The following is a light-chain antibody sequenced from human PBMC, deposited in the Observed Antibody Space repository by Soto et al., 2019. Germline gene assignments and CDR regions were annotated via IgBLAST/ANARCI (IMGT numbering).Light chain of an antibody. Sequence: DIQMTQSPSSLSASVGDRVTITCRASQGISHDLGWYQQKPGKAPKRLIYSASSLQSGVPSRFSGSGSGTEFTLPISSLQPEDFATYYCLQNNSYPVTFGQGTKVEIK. J-gene: IGKJ1*01. CDR3: LQNNSYPVT. CDR1: QGISHD. V-gene: IGKV1-17*01. CDR2: SAS.